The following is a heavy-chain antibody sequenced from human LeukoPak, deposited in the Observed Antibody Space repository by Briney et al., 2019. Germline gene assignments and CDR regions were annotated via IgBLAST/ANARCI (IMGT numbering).Heavy chain of an antibody. CDR2: INYGGST. Sequence: SETLSPTCRVSGGSPSVNYTSCVRQPPGKALEWIGYINYGGSTNYNPSLKSRVTMSVDTSKNQFTLNLNYVSAAGTAVYYCARRRPAPMVNLEEDVEYNIAVWGAGTTVTVSS. D-gene: IGHD5-18*01. V-gene: IGHV4-59*08. J-gene: IGHJ6*03. CDR1: GGSPSVNY. CDR3: ARRRPAPMVNLEEDVEYNIAV.